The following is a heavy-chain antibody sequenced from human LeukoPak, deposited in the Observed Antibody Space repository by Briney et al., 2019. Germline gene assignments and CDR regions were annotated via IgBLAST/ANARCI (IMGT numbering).Heavy chain of an antibody. D-gene: IGHD6-13*01. V-gene: IGHV3-21*01. J-gene: IGHJ4*02. CDR1: GFTFSSYS. CDR3: ARTEQQLVFDY. CDR2: ISSSSSYI. Sequence: GGSLRLSCAASGFTFSSYSMNWVRQAPGKGLEWVLSISSSSSYIYYADSVKGRFTISRDNAKNSLYLQMNSLRAEDTAVYYCARTEQQLVFDYWGQGTLVTVSS.